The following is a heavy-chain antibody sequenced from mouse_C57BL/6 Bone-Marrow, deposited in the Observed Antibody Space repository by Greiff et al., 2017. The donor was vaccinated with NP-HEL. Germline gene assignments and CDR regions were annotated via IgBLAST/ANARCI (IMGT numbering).Heavy chain of an antibody. J-gene: IGHJ3*01. CDR1: GYSFTDYN. V-gene: IGHV1-39*01. CDR2: INPNYGTT. Sequence: VQLQQSGPELVKPGASVKISCKASGYSFTDYNMNWVKQSNGKSLEWIGIINPNYGTTSYNQKFKGKATLTVDQSSSTAYMQLNSLTSEDSAVYYCARRSSYGYDEGPWFAYWGQGTLVTVSA. D-gene: IGHD2-2*01. CDR3: ARRSSYGYDEGPWFAY.